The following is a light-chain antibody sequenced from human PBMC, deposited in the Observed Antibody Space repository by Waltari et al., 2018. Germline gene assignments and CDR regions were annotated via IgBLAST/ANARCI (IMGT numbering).Light chain of an antibody. Sequence: QSVLTQPPPASETPGQRVPISCFGISSNIWTYYLCWYQQLPGTATKLLIHRKDQRPAGVPDRFSASKTGTSASLAISGLRSEDEADYYCATWDDTLNMVFGGGTKLTVL. CDR2: RKD. V-gene: IGLV1-47*01. CDR1: SSNIWTYY. J-gene: IGLJ3*02. CDR3: ATWDDTLNMV.